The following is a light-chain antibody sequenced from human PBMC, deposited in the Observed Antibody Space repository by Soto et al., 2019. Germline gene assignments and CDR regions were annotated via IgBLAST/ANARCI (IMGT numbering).Light chain of an antibody. J-gene: IGKJ4*01. Sequence: EIVLTQSPATLSLSPGERATLSCSASQSVSTNQLAWYQQKPGQAPRLLICAASSRAIGIADRFSGSGSGIALTITIRRPEAEDFEVYYWQNYYESSPFGRGTKVDIK. CDR1: QSVSTNQ. CDR3: QNYYESSP. V-gene: IGKV3-20*01. CDR2: AAS.